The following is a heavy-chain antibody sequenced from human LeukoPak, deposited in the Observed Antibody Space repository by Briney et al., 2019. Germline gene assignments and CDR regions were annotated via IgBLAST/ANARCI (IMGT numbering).Heavy chain of an antibody. CDR2: IYWNDDK. D-gene: IGHD6-13*01. CDR1: GFSLSTSGVG. J-gene: IGHJ5*02. CDR3: AHRPGAAAGTRSRFSEPWFDP. V-gene: IGHV2-5*01. Sequence: SGPTLVKPTQTLTLTCTFSGFSLSTSGVGVGWIRQPPGKALEWLALIYWNDDKRYSPSLKSRLTITKDTSKNQVVLTMTNMDPVDTATYYCAHRPGAAAGTRSRFSEPWFDPWGQGTLVTVSS.